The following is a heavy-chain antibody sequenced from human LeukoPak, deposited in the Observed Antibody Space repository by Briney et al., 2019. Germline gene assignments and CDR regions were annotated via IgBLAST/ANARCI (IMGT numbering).Heavy chain of an antibody. V-gene: IGHV4-39*02. J-gene: IGHJ4*02. D-gene: IGHD6-25*01. CDR1: GDSISRSTYY. Sequence: SETLSLTCTVSGDSISRSTYYWAWIRQPPGKGLEWIGSVYYGRRPYFNPSLESRATISVDTSKNHFSLKMSSVTAADTAVYYCARSSGTGTFSYWGQGTLVTVSS. CDR3: ARSSGTGTFSY. CDR2: VYYGRRP.